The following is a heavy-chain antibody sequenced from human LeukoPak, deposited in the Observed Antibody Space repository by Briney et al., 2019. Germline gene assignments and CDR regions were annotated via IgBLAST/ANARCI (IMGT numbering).Heavy chain of an antibody. Sequence: SETLSLTCAVYGGSFSGYYWSWIRQPPGKGLEWIGEINHSGSTNYNPSLKSRVTISVDTSKNQFSLKLSSVTAADTAVYYCARKRAGYYDFWSGYFPTPNWFDPWGQGTLVTVSS. D-gene: IGHD3-3*01. J-gene: IGHJ5*02. CDR2: INHSGST. CDR1: GGSFSGYY. CDR3: ARKRAGYYDFWSGYFPTPNWFDP. V-gene: IGHV4-34*01.